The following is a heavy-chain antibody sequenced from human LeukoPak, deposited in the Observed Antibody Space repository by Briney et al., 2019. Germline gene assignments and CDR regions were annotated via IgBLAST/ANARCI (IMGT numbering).Heavy chain of an antibody. D-gene: IGHD3-10*01. CDR3: ARRGMDGSGSYYTFDY. J-gene: IGHJ4*02. CDR2: INPNSGGT. V-gene: IGHV1-2*02. CDR1: GYTFTGYY. Sequence: ASVKVSCKSSGYTFTGYYMHWVRQAPGQGLEWMGWINPNSGGTNYAQKFQGRVTMTRDTSISTAYMELSRLRSDDTAVYYCARRGMDGSGSYYTFDYWGQGTLVTVSS.